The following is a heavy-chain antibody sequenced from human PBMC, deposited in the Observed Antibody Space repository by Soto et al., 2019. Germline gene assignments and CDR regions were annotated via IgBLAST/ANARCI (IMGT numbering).Heavy chain of an antibody. Sequence: SETLSLTCAVSGGSISSGGYSWSWIRQPPGRGLEWIGYIYHSGSTYYNPSLKSRVTISVDRSKNQFSLKLSSVTAADTAVYYCARSDGRYWGQGTLVTVSS. CDR2: IYHSGST. CDR3: ARSDGRY. CDR1: GGSISSGGYS. J-gene: IGHJ4*02. V-gene: IGHV4-30-2*02.